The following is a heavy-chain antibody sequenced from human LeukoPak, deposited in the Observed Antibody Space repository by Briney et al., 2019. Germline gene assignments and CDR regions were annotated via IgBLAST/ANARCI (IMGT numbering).Heavy chain of an antibody. CDR3: ARGLRRDIAAAGTLVRAFDI. D-gene: IGHD6-13*01. CDR2: IYTSGST. Sequence: SETLSLTCAVYGGSFSGYYWSWIRQPAGKGLEWIGRIYTSGSTNYNPSLKSRVTMSVDTSKNQFSLKLSSVTAADTAVYYCARGLRRDIAAAGTLVRAFDIWGQGTMVTVSS. CDR1: GGSFSGYY. V-gene: IGHV4-59*10. J-gene: IGHJ3*02.